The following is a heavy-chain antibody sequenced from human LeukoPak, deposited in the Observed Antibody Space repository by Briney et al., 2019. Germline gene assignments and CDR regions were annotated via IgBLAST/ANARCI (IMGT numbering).Heavy chain of an antibody. Sequence: GASVKVSCKASGYPFISYFIHWVRQAPGQRLEWMGWINAGNGNTKYSQKFQGRVTITRDTSASTAYMELSSLRSEDTAVYYCARDGGWFDPWGQGTLVTVSS. V-gene: IGHV1-3*01. CDR1: GYPFISYF. CDR2: INAGNGNT. J-gene: IGHJ5*02. D-gene: IGHD3-10*01. CDR3: ARDGGWFDP.